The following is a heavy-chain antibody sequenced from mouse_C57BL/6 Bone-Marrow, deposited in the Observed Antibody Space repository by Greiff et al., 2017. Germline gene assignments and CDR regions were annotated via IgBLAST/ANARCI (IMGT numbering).Heavy chain of an antibody. CDR1: GFSINSYCY. Sequence: EVKLVESGPSLVRPSPTLSLSCTASGFSINSYCYWFWIRQFPGNKLEYIGYTLYSGITYYNPSLESRTHITRDPSTNQFSLKLSPVTTEDTATYYCAGGGNWYDYGGSWFAYWGQGTLVTVSA. D-gene: IGHD2-4*01. J-gene: IGHJ3*01. CDR2: TLYSGIT. V-gene: IGHV3-3*01. CDR3: AGGGNWYDYGGSWFAY.